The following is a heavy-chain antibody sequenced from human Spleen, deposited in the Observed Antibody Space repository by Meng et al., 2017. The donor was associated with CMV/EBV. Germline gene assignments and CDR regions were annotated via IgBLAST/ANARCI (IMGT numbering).Heavy chain of an antibody. D-gene: IGHD1-26*01. CDR1: GGSISSYY. V-gene: IGHV4-59*12. Sequence: SETLSLTCTVSGGSISSYYWSWIRQPPGKGLEWIGYIYYSGSTNYNPSLKSRVTISRDNAKNTLYLQMNSLRAEDTAVYYCARGGIVGATGAYIPFDIWGQGTMVTVSS. CDR3: ARGGIVGATGAYIPFDI. J-gene: IGHJ3*02. CDR2: IYYSGST.